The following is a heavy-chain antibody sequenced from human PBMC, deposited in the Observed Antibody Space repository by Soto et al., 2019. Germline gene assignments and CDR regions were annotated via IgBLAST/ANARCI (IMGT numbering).Heavy chain of an antibody. J-gene: IGHJ1*01. CDR2: IYYSGAT. D-gene: IGHD3-22*01. V-gene: IGHV4-39*01. Sequence: PSETLSLTCTVSGGSIGRTTYYWGWIRQPPGQGLEWIGTIYYSGATYYNPSLKSRLTISVDTSKNQFSLKLTSVTAADTAVYDCWRYFDTSERPYVWHWGPDNLVTVSS. CDR1: GGSIGRTTYY. CDR3: WRYFDTSERPYVWH.